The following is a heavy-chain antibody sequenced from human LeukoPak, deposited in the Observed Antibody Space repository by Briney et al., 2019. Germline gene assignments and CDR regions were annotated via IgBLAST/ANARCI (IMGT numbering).Heavy chain of an antibody. CDR2: VSPKTGRT. V-gene: IGHV1-8*01. CDR3: ARESEQNDGWFDP. D-gene: IGHD1-1*01. CDR1: GYTFRIHD. J-gene: IGHJ5*02. Sequence: ASVLVSCKASGYTFRIHDINWVRQAPGQGLEWMGWVSPKTGRTGYAQKFQGGVYMTTNASLSTAYMELSSLRSDDTAVYFCARESEQNDGWFDPWGQGTLVTVSS.